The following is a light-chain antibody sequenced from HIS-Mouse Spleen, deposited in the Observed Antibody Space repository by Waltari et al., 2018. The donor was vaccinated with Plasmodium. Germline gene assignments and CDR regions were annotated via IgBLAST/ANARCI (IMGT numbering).Light chain of an antibody. CDR1: SSNIGNNY. CDR3: GTWDSSLSAGVV. Sequence: QSVLTQPPSVSAAPGQKVTISCSGSSSNIGNNYVSWYQQLPGTAPKLLIYDNNKRPSGSPDRFSGSKCGTSATLGITGLQTGDEADYYCGTWDSSLSAGVVFGGGTKLTVL. J-gene: IGLJ2*01. CDR2: DNN. V-gene: IGLV1-51*01.